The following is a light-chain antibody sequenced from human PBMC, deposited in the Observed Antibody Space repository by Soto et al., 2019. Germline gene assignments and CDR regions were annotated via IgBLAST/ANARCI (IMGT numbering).Light chain of an antibody. CDR1: QSISSY. V-gene: IGKV1-39*01. CDR3: QQSYSTPYT. CDR2: AAS. J-gene: IGKJ2*01. Sequence: DIQMTQSPSSLSASVGDRVTITCRASQSISSYLNWYQQKPRKAPKLLIYAASSLPSGVPSRFSGSGSGTDFTLTISSLQPEDFATYYCQQSYSTPYTFGQGTKLEIK.